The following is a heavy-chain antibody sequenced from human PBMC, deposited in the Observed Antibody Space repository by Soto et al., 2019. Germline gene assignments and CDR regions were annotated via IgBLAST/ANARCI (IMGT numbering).Heavy chain of an antibody. D-gene: IGHD5-12*01. CDR2: IIPIFGTA. V-gene: IGHV1-69*01. CDR3: ARVKGYSGYDYPVEVEYYGMDV. CDR1: GGTFNTFA. Sequence: QVQLVQSGAEVKKPGSSVKVSCMASGGTFNTFAISWVRQAPGQGLECMGGIIPIFGTANYAQKFQGRVTITADESTSTAYMELSSLRSEDTAVYYCARVKGYSGYDYPVEVEYYGMDVWGQGTTVTVSS. J-gene: IGHJ6*02.